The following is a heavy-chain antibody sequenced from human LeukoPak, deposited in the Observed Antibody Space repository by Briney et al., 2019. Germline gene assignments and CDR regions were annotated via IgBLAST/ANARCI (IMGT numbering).Heavy chain of an antibody. Sequence: PGGSLRLSCAASGFTFSSYSMNWVRQAPGKGLEWVSSISSSSSYIYYADSVKGRFTISRDNAKNTLYLQMNSLRAEDTAVYYCARGGWFIVDYWGQGTLVTVSS. J-gene: IGHJ4*02. CDR2: ISSSSSYI. CDR1: GFTFSSYS. V-gene: IGHV3-21*01. D-gene: IGHD3-10*01. CDR3: ARGGWFIVDY.